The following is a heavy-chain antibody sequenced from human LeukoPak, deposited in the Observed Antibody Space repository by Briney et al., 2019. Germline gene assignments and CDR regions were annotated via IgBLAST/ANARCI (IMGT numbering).Heavy chain of an antibody. D-gene: IGHD5-18*01. J-gene: IGHJ3*02. Sequence: GGSLRLSCAASGFTFSSYAMYWVRQAPGKGLEWVAVISYDGSNKYYADSVKDRFTISRDNSKNTLYLQMNSLRAEDTAVYYCAREAQTRVQLWLGLDAFDIWGQGTMVTVSS. CDR3: AREAQTRVQLWLGLDAFDI. CDR1: GFTFSSYA. V-gene: IGHV3-30-3*01. CDR2: ISYDGSNK.